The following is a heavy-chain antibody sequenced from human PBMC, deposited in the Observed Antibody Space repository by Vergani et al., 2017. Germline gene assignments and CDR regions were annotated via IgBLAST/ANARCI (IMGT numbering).Heavy chain of an antibody. CDR1: GFTFSSYA. D-gene: IGHD2-2*01. CDR3: ARDCREYQLLTYFQH. J-gene: IGHJ1*01. CDR2: ISYDGSNK. Sequence: QVQLVESGGGVVQPGRSLRLSCAASGFTFSSYAMHWVRQAPGKGLEWVAVISYDGSNKYYADSVKGRFTISRDNSKNTLFLQMNSLRPEDTAVYYCARDCREYQLLTYFQHWGQGTLLSVSS. V-gene: IGHV3-30-3*01.